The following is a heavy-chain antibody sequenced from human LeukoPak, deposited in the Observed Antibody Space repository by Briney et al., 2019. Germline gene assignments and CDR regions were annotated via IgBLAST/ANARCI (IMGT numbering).Heavy chain of an antibody. CDR3: AKSGSGSSDDY. CDR2: ISYDGSNE. J-gene: IGHJ4*02. CDR1: GFTFSSYG. Sequence: GRSLRLSCAASGFTFSSYGMHWVRQAPGKGLEWVAVISYDGSNEYYADSVKGRFTISRDNSKNTLYLQMNSLRAEDTAVYYCAKSGSGSSDDYWGQGTLVTVSS. V-gene: IGHV3-30*18. D-gene: IGHD1-26*01.